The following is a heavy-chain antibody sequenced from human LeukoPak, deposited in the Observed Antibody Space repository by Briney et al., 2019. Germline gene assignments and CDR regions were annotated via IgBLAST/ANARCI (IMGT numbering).Heavy chain of an antibody. J-gene: IGHJ4*02. CDR2: ISSSSSYI. CDR3: ARAVAGGRFDY. Sequence: GGSLRLSCAASGFTFSSYSMNWVRQAPGKGLEWVSSISSSSSYIYYADSVKGRFTISRDNAKNSLYLQMNSLRVEDTAVYYCARAVAGGRFDYWGQGTLVTVSS. D-gene: IGHD6-19*01. CDR1: GFTFSSYS. V-gene: IGHV3-21*01.